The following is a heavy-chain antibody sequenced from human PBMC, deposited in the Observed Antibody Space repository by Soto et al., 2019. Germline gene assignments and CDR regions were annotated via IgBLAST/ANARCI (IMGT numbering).Heavy chain of an antibody. Sequence: EVQLVESGGGLVQPGGSLRLSCAASGFTFSSYLMHWVRQAPGKGLEYVSAISSSGGSTYYANSVKGRFTISRDNSKNTLYLQMGSLRAEDMAVYYCARSGNYGDYLDYWGQGTLVTVSS. V-gene: IGHV3-64*01. J-gene: IGHJ4*02. CDR1: GFTFSSYL. D-gene: IGHD4-17*01. CDR3: ARSGNYGDYLDY. CDR2: ISSSGGST.